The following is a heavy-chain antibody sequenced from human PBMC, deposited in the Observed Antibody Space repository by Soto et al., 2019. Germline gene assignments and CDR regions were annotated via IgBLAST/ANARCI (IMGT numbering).Heavy chain of an antibody. Sequence: VQLVESGGGLVQPGGSLRLSCAASGFTFSSYSMNWVRQAPGKGLEWVAVISYDGSNKYYADSVKGRFTISRDNSKNTLYLQMNSLRAEDTAVYYCAKEGSSGWQQLVHHYYYGMDVWGQGTTVTVSS. CDR1: GFTFSSYS. V-gene: IGHV3-30*18. J-gene: IGHJ6*02. D-gene: IGHD6-13*01. CDR3: AKEGSSGWQQLVHHYYYGMDV. CDR2: ISYDGSNK.